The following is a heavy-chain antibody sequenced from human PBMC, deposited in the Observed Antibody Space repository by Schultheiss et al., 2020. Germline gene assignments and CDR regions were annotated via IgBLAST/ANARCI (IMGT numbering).Heavy chain of an antibody. CDR3: ARDRVATNSGYYYYYYGMDV. CDR2: IYPGDSDT. J-gene: IGHJ6*04. D-gene: IGHD4-23*01. V-gene: IGHV5-51*01. CDR1: GYSFTSYW. Sequence: GESLKISCKGSGYSFTSYWIGWVRQMPGKGLEWMGIIYPGDSDTRYSPSFQGQVTISADKSISTAYLQWSSLKASDTAMYYCARDRVATNSGYYYYYYGMDVWGEGTTVNVYS.